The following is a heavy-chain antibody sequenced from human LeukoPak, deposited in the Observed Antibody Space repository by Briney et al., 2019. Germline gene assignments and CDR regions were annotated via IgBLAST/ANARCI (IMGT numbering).Heavy chain of an antibody. CDR2: IYSGGST. Sequence: PGGSLRLSCAASGFTFSDYYMNWVRQAPGKGLEWVSVIYSGGSTYYADSVKGRFTISRDNSKNTLYLQMNSLRAEDTAVYYCARGLATVDYWGQGTLVTVSS. D-gene: IGHD5-12*01. CDR3: ARGLATVDY. J-gene: IGHJ4*02. V-gene: IGHV3-53*01. CDR1: GFTFSDYY.